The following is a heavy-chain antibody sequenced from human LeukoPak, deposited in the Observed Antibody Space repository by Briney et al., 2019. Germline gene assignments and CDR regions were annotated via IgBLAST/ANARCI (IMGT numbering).Heavy chain of an antibody. CDR3: ARDGTYGDYPWDAFDI. J-gene: IGHJ3*02. CDR2: IYHSGST. D-gene: IGHD4-17*01. CDR1: GYSISSGYY. V-gene: IGHV4-38-2*02. Sequence: PSETLSLTCNVSGYSISSGYYWGWIRQTPGKGLEWIGSIYHSGSTYYNPSLKSRVTISVDTSKNQFSLKLSSVTAADTAVYYCARDGTYGDYPWDAFDIWGQGTMVTVSS.